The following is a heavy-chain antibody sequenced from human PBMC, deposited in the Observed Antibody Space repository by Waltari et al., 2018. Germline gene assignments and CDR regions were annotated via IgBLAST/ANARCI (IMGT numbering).Heavy chain of an antibody. V-gene: IGHV4-4*02. CDR2: VHHSGKP. CDR1: GDSVSNHYC. D-gene: IGHD2-15*01. CDR3: ASDRGRGLYLDS. J-gene: IGHJ4*02. Sequence: QVQLQESGPGLVEPSGTLSLTCAVSGDSVSNHYCWSWVRQPPGKGLEWIGQVHHSGKPNYNPSFESLVTMSRDTANNGISLKMTSATAADTVVYYCASDRGRGLYLDSWGPGTLVTVSP.